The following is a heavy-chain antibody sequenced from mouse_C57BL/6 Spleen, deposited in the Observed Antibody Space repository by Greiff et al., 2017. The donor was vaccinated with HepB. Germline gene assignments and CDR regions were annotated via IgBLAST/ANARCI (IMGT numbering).Heavy chain of an antibody. J-gene: IGHJ4*01. V-gene: IGHV1-76*01. CDR2: IYPGSGNT. CDR1: GYTFTDYY. CDR3: ASSSYGVDY. Sequence: QVQLQQSGAELVRPGASVKLSCKASGYTFTDYYINWVKQRPGQGLEWIARIYPGSGNTYYNEKFKGKATLTAEKSSSTAYMQLSSLTSEDSAVYFCASSSYGVDYWGQGTSVTVAS.